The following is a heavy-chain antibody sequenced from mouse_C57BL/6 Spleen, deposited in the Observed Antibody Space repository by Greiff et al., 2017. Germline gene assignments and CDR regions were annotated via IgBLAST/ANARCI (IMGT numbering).Heavy chain of an antibody. V-gene: IGHV1-52*01. CDR1: GYTFTSYW. CDR2: IDPSDSET. J-gene: IGHJ4*01. Sequence: QVQLQQPGAELVRPGSSVKLSCKASGYTFTSYWMHWVKQRPIQGLEWICNIDPSDSETHYNQKFKDKATLTVDKSSSTAYMQVSSLTSRESAVDYCARSLRYGAMDYWGQGTSVTVSS. D-gene: IGHD1-1*01. CDR3: ARSLRYGAMDY.